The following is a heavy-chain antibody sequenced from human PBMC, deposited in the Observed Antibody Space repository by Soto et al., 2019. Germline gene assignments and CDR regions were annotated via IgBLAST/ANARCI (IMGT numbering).Heavy chain of an antibody. Sequence: PGGSLRLSCAASGVTFSSYSMNWVRQAPGKGLEWVSSISSSSSYIYYADSVKGRFTISRDNAKNSLYLQMNSLRAEDTAVYYCARRLCTTSSCTSQLGMDVWGQGTTVTVSS. D-gene: IGHD2-2*01. J-gene: IGHJ6*02. CDR1: GVTFSSYS. CDR2: ISSSSSYI. CDR3: ARRLCTTSSCTSQLGMDV. V-gene: IGHV3-21*04.